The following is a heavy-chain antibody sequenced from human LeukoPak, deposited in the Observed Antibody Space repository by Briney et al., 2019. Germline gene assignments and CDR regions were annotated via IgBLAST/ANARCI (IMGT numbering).Heavy chain of an antibody. D-gene: IGHD3-3*01. J-gene: IGHJ4*02. Sequence: PSETLSLTCAVYGGSFSGYYWSRIRQPPGKGLEWIGEINHSGSTNYNPSLKSRVTISVDTSKNQFSLKLSSVTAADTAVYYCARGMEYYDFWSGYYTGPYYFDYWGQGTLVTVSS. V-gene: IGHV4-34*01. CDR1: GGSFSGYY. CDR3: ARGMEYYDFWSGYYTGPYYFDY. CDR2: INHSGST.